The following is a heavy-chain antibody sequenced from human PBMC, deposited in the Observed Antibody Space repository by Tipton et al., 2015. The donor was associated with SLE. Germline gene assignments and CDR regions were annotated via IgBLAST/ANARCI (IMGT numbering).Heavy chain of an antibody. CDR3: ARYGSGPSGFDP. CDR2: IYYSGST. CDR1: GGSISSYY. D-gene: IGHD3-10*01. V-gene: IGHV4-59*12. J-gene: IGHJ5*02. Sequence: TLSLTCTVSGGSISSYYWSWIRQPPGKGLEWIGYIYYSGSTNYNPSLKSRVTISVGTSKNQFSLKLSSVTAADTAVYYCARYGSGPSGFDPWGQGTLVTVSS.